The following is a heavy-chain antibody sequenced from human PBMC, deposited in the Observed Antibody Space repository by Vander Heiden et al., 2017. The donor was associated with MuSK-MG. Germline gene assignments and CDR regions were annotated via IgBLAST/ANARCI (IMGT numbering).Heavy chain of an antibody. Sequence: EVQLLESGGGLVQPGGSLRLSCAASGFTFSSYAMSWVRQAPGKGVEWVSAISGSGGSTYYADAVKGRFTISRDNSKNTLYLRMKRMRAEDTAVYYYPKKDTAMVLGYFDLWGRGTMVTVYS. D-gene: IGHD5-18*01. CDR3: PKKDTAMVLGYFDL. CDR2: ISGSGGST. CDR1: GFTFSSYA. J-gene: IGHJ2*01. V-gene: IGHV3-23*01.